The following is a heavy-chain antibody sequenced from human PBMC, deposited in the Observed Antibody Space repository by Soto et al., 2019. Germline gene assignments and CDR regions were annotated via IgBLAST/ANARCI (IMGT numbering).Heavy chain of an antibody. J-gene: IGHJ4*02. CDR2: ISFIGITI. Sequence: SGGSLRLSCAASGFTFDDYGMNWLRQAPGKRLEWVSFISFIGITIYYADSVRGRFTISRDKANSTLFLQMNSLRDEATATYYCARRLDPLEYSDYWGRGTLVTVSS. V-gene: IGHV3-48*02. D-gene: IGHD5-18*01. CDR1: GFTFDDYG. CDR3: ARRLDPLEYSDY.